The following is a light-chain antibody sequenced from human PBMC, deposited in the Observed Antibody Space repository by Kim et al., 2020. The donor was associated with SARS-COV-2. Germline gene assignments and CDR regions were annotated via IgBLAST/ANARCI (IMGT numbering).Light chain of an antibody. CDR2: SNN. V-gene: IGLV1-44*01. J-gene: IGLJ2*01. Sequence: GKMVSISCSRSRAINGSNTVDWYQQHPGTAPKLLSDSNNQRPSGVPDRFSGSKSGTSASLAISGFQSEDEADYYCAYCDARLNGPVFGAGTQLTVL. CDR3: AYCDARLNGPV. CDR1: RAINGSNT.